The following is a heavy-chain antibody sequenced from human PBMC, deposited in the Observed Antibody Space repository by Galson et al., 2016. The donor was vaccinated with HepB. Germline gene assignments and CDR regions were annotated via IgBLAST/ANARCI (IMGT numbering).Heavy chain of an antibody. CDR2: LNGRTGRT. CDR1: GFTFNSYD. J-gene: IGHJ3*01. D-gene: IGHD1-26*01. V-gene: IGHV3-23*01. Sequence: SLRLSCAASGFTFNSYDMSWVRQAPGKGLEWVSVLNGRTGRTYYADSVKGRFIISRDNSKNTLYLQMRNLRAEDTAVYYCAKACRGSYDDGCAFDFWGQGTMVTVSP. CDR3: AKACRGSYDDGCAFDF.